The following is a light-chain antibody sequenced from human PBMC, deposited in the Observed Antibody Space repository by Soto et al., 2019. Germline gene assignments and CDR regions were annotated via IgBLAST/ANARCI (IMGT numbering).Light chain of an antibody. V-gene: IGLV2-18*02. CDR2: EVS. J-gene: IGLJ1*01. CDR1: SSDVGSYNR. Sequence: QSALTQPPSVSGSHGQSVTLSCTGTSSDVGSYNRVSWYQQPPGTAPKVMIYEVSNRPSGVPDRFSGSKSDNTASLTISGLQAEDEADYYCSSYTSSSTYVFGTGTKVTVL. CDR3: SSYTSSSTYV.